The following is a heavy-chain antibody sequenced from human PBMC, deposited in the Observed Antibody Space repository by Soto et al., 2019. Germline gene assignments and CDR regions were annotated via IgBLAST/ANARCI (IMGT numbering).Heavy chain of an antibody. CDR3: ARGAGIFLPAAGSQPPDY. Sequence: PGGSLRLSCAASGFSFSSYGMHWVRQAPGKGLEWVAVIWYDGSNKYYADSVKGRFTISRDNSKNTLYLQMNSLRAEDTAVYYCARGAGIFLPAAGSQPPDYWGQGTLVTVSS. D-gene: IGHD6-13*01. CDR2: IWYDGSNK. CDR1: GFSFSSYG. J-gene: IGHJ4*02. V-gene: IGHV3-33*08.